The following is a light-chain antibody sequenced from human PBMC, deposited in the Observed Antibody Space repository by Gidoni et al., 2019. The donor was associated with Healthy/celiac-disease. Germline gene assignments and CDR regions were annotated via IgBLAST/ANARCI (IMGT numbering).Light chain of an antibody. CDR1: SSNIGNNY. J-gene: IGLJ3*02. CDR2: DNN. V-gene: IGLV1-51*01. Sequence: QSVLTQPPSVSAAPGQKVTISCSGSSSNIGNNYVSWYQQLPGTAPKLLIYDNNKRPSVIPDLFSGSTSGTSATLGITGLQTGDEADYYCGTWDSSLSVGVFGGGTKLTVL. CDR3: GTWDSSLSVGV.